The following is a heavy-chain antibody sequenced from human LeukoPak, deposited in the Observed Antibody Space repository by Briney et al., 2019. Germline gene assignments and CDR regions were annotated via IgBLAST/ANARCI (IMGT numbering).Heavy chain of an antibody. J-gene: IGHJ4*02. CDR1: GYTFTSYY. CDR2: INPSGGST. CDR3: ARDHNDILTLNYFDY. V-gene: IGHV1-46*01. D-gene: IGHD3-9*01. Sequence: ASVKVSCKASGYTFTSYYMHWVRQAPGEGLEWMGVINPSGGSTSYAQKFQGRVTMTRDMSTSTVYMELSSLRSEDTAVYYCARDHNDILTLNYFDYWGQGTLVTVSS.